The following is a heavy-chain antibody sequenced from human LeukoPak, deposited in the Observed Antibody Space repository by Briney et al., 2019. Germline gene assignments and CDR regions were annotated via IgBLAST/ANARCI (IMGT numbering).Heavy chain of an antibody. D-gene: IGHD3-22*01. CDR3: ARGLRSSGYSVPY. J-gene: IGHJ4*02. V-gene: IGHV4-39*07. Sequence: SETLSLTCTVSGGSISSSSYYWGWIRQPPGKGLEWIGSIYYSGSTYYNPSLRSRVTLSVDTSKNQFSLRLSSVTAADTAVYYCARGLRSSGYSVPYWGQGTLVTVSS. CDR1: GGSISSSSYY. CDR2: IYYSGST.